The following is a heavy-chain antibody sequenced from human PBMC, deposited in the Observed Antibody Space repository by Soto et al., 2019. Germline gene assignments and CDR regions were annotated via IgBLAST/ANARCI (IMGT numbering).Heavy chain of an antibody. V-gene: IGHV4-31*03. CDR3: AGDYDSSHYYYGMEV. CDR2: IYYSGST. D-gene: IGHD3-22*01. J-gene: IGHJ6*02. CDR1: GGSVSSGGYY. Sequence: SETLSLTCTVSGGSVSSGGYYWSWIRQHPGKGLEWIGYIYYSGSTYYNPSLKSRVTISVDTSKNQFSLKLSSVTAADTAVYYCAGDYDSSHYYYGMEVWGQGITVTVSS.